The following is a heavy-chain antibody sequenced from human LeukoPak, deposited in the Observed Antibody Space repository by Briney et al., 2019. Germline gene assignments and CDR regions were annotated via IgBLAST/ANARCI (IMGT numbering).Heavy chain of an antibody. V-gene: IGHV3-7*01. Sequence: GGSLRLSCATSGFTFSSYWMSWVRQAPGKGLEWVANIKQDGSEKYYVDSVKGRFTISRDNAKNSPYLQMNSLRAEDTAVYYCARHYYDSSGYYLFDYWGQGTLVTVSS. CDR2: IKQDGSEK. CDR3: ARHYYDSSGYYLFDY. J-gene: IGHJ4*02. D-gene: IGHD3-22*01. CDR1: GFTFSSYW.